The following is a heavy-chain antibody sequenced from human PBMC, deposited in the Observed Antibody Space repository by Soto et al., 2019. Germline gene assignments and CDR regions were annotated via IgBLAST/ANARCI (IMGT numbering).Heavy chain of an antibody. D-gene: IGHD3-10*01. CDR1: GGSITNYY. V-gene: IGHV4-59*08. Sequence: QVQLQESGPGLVKPSETLSLTCTVSGGSITNYYCSWFRQPPGKGLEWIGYIQYSGYSAYNLSLKSXVPXSMDTSKTQFSLMLESVTATDTAVYYCARHGFGSLHGLVDVWGQGTTVIVSS. J-gene: IGHJ6*02. CDR2: IQYSGYS. CDR3: ARHGFGSLHGLVDV.